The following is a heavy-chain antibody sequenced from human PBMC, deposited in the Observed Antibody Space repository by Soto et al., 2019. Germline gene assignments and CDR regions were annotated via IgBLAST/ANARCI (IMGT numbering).Heavy chain of an antibody. CDR2: ISYDGSNK. CDR1: GFSFSSYA. CDR3: ARDGTVTTWSGYYYYYGMDV. J-gene: IGHJ6*02. V-gene: IGHV3-30-3*01. Sequence: AGGSLRLSCAASGFSFSSYAMHWVRQAPGKGLEWVAVISYDGSNKYYADSVKGRFTISRDNSKNTLYLQMNSLRAEDTAVYYYARDGTVTTWSGYYYYYGMDVWGQGTTVTVSS. D-gene: IGHD4-4*01.